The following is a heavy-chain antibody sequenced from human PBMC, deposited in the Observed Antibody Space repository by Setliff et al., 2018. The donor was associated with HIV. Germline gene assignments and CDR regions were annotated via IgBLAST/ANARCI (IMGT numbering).Heavy chain of an antibody. V-gene: IGHV4-59*01. D-gene: IGHD5-18*01. CDR2: IYYSGST. CDR1: GGSISSYY. CDR3: ARSVDTAIADAFDI. Sequence: PSETLSLTCTVSGGSISSYYWSWIRQPPGKGLEWIGYIYYSGSTNYNPSLRSRVTISVDTSQKQFSLKLNSVTAADTAVYYCARSVDTAIADAFDIWGQGTMVTVSS. J-gene: IGHJ3*02.